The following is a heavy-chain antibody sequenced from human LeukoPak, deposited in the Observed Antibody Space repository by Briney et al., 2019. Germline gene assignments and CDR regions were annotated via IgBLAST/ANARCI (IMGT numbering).Heavy chain of an antibody. J-gene: IGHJ4*02. CDR2: IYYSGST. D-gene: IGHD4-17*01. CDR1: GGSISSYY. Sequence: SETLSLTCTVSGGSISSYYWSWIRQPPGKGLEWIGYIYYSGSTNYNPSLKIRVTISVDTSKNQFSLKLSSVTAADTAVYYCAGHDYGDYSFDYWGQGTLVTVSS. V-gene: IGHV4-59*08. CDR3: AGHDYGDYSFDY.